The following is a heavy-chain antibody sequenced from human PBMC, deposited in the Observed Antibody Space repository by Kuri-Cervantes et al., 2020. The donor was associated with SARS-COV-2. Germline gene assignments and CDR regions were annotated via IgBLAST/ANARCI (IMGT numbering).Heavy chain of an antibody. V-gene: IGHV1-18*04. CDR3: ARDHSRARQYCSGGSCYSQFDY. CDR2: ISAYNGNT. J-gene: IGHJ4*02. D-gene: IGHD2-15*01. CDR1: GYTFTSYG. Sequence: ASVKVSCKASGYTFTSYGISWVRQAPGQGLEWMGWISAYNGNTNYAQKLQGRVTMTTDTSTSTAYMELSSLRSEDTAVYYCARDHSRARQYCSGGSCYSQFDYWGQGTLVTVSS.